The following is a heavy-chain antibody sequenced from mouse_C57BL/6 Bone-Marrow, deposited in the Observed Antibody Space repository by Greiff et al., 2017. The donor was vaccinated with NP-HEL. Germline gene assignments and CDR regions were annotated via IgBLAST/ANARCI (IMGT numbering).Heavy chain of an antibody. CDR3: ARKAYYSNGWFAY. V-gene: IGHV2-2*01. Sequence: VQLQESGPGLVQPSQSLSITCTVSGFSLTSYGVHWVRQSPGKGLEWLGVIWSGGSTDYNAAFISRLSISKNNSKSQVFFKMNSLQADDTAIYYCARKAYYSNGWFAYWGQGTLVTVSA. D-gene: IGHD2-5*01. J-gene: IGHJ3*01. CDR2: IWSGGST. CDR1: GFSLTSYG.